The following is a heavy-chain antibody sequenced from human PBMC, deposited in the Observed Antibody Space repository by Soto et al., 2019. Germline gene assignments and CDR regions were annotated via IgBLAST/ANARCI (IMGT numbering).Heavy chain of an antibody. V-gene: IGHV3-21*01. Sequence: GGSLRLSCAASGFTFSSYSMNWVRQAPGKGLEWVSSISSSSSYIYYADSVKGRFTISRDNAKNSLYLQMNSLRAEDTAVYYCARVLLYYDSSGYRYYYGMDVWGQGTTVTVSS. J-gene: IGHJ6*02. CDR2: ISSSSSYI. CDR1: GFTFSSYS. D-gene: IGHD3-22*01. CDR3: ARVLLYYDSSGYRYYYGMDV.